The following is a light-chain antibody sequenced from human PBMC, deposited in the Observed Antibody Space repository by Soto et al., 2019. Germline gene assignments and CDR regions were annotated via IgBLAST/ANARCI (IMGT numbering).Light chain of an antibody. CDR3: QQYNNWPPMYT. CDR1: QSVSSN. CDR2: GAS. Sequence: EIGMTQSPATVSASPGERATITCRASQSVSSNLAWYQQKPGQAPRLLIYGASTMATGIPGRFSGSGSGTEFTLTISSLQSEDFAFYYCQQYNNWPPMYTVGQGTKLEIK. V-gene: IGKV3-15*01. J-gene: IGKJ2*01.